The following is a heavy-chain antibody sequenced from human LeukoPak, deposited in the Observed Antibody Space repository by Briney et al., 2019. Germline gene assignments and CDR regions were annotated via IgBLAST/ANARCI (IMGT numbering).Heavy chain of an antibody. D-gene: IGHD1-26*01. V-gene: IGHV3-74*01. CDR2: INSDGSST. CDR3: ARGRVGATLDY. J-gene: IGHJ4*02. Sequence: VSRINSDGSSTSYADSVKGRFTISRDNAKNTLYLQMNSLRAEDTAVYYCARGRVGATLDYWGQGTLVTVSS.